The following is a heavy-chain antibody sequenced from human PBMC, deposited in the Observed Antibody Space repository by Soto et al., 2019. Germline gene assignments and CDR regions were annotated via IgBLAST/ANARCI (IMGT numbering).Heavy chain of an antibody. D-gene: IGHD3-3*01. CDR3: ARPYYPYYDFWSGSRRDYYYGMDV. J-gene: IGHJ6*02. Sequence: SVKVSCKASGGTFSSYAISWVRQAPGQGLEWMGGIIPIFGTANYAQKFQGRVTITADESTSTAYMELSSLRSEDTAVYYCARPYYPYYDFWSGSRRDYYYGMDVWGQGTTVTVSS. CDR1: GGTFSSYA. CDR2: IIPIFGTA. V-gene: IGHV1-69*13.